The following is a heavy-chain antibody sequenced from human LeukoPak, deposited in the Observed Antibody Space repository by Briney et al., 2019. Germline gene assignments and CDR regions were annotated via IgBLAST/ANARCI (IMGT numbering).Heavy chain of an antibody. CDR1: GGSISSSSYY. CDR2: IYYSGST. D-gene: IGHD3-3*01. V-gene: IGHV4-39*07. CDR3: ARYRIRSGFDY. J-gene: IGHJ4*02. Sequence: SETLSLTCTVSGGSISSSSYYWGWIRQPPGKGLEWIGSIYYSGSTYYNPSLKSRVTISVDTSKNQFSLKLSSVTAADTAVYYCARYRIRSGFDYWGQGTLVTVSS.